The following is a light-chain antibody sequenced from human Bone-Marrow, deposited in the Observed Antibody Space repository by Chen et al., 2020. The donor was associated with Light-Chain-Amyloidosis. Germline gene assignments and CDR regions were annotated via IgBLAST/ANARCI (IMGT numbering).Light chain of an antibody. V-gene: IGLV3-21*02. J-gene: IGLJ3*02. Sequence: SYVLTQPSSVSVAPGQTATIACGGHNIGSTSVHWYQQTPGQAPLLVVYDDSDRPSGIPERLSGSNSGNTATRTISRVEAGDEADYYCQVWDRSSDRPVFGGGTKLTVL. CDR1: NIGSTS. CDR2: DDS. CDR3: QVWDRSSDRPV.